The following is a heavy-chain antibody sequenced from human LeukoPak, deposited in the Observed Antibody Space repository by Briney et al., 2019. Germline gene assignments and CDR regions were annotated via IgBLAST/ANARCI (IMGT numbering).Heavy chain of an antibody. V-gene: IGHV3-23*01. CDR2: ISGGGGST. D-gene: IGHD3-9*01. CDR3: AKFFDILTGYFDS. Sequence: GGSLRLSCAASGFTVSTNHMNWVRLAPGKGLEWVSAISGGGGSTHYADSVKGRFTISRDNSKNTLYLQMNSLRADDTAVYYCAKFFDILTGYFDSWGQGTLVTVSS. CDR1: GFTVSTNH. J-gene: IGHJ4*02.